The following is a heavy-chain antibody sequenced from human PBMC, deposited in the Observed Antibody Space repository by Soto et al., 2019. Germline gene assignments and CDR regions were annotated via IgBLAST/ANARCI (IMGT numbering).Heavy chain of an antibody. D-gene: IGHD6-19*01. CDR2: ISGSGGST. CDR1: GFTFSSYA. Sequence: GGSLRLSCAASGFTFSSYAMSWVRQAPGKGLEWVSAISGSGGSTYYADSVKGRFTISRDNSKNTLYLQMNSLRAEDTAVYYCAKCSGWLPQKAYFDYWGQGTLVTVSS. CDR3: AKCSGWLPQKAYFDY. V-gene: IGHV3-23*01. J-gene: IGHJ4*02.